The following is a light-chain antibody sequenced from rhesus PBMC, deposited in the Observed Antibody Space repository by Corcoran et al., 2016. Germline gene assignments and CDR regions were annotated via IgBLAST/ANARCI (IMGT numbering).Light chain of an antibody. CDR2: EAS. CDR1: QDITND. Sequence: DIQMTQSPSSLSASVGDRVTITCRASQDITNDLAWYQQKPGATPHFLIYEASSLQTGIPSRFSGSGSGTDFTLTIGSLQSEDFGTYYCQQYDSTPRTFGQGTKVEIK. J-gene: IGKJ1*01. V-gene: IGKV1-25*01. CDR3: QQYDSTPRT.